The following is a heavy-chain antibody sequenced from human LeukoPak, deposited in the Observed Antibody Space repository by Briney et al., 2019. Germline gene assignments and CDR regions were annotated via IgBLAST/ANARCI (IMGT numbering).Heavy chain of an antibody. V-gene: IGHV3-13*01. CDR3: ARSGSSSSLDY. Sequence: PGGSLRLSCAASGFTFSSYDMHSVRQATGKGLEWVSAIGTAGDTYYPGSVKGRFTISRENAKNSLYLQMNSLRAGDTAVYYWARSGSSSSLDYWGQGTLVTVSS. J-gene: IGHJ4*02. CDR2: IGTAGDT. CDR1: GFTFSSYD. D-gene: IGHD6-6*01.